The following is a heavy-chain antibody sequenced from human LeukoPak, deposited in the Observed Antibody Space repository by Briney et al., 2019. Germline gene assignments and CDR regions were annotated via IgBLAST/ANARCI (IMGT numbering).Heavy chain of an antibody. CDR2: LHNDGTT. CDR3: ARGWAGAFDC. Sequence: GGSLRLSCAASGFIVSSNYMSWVRQAPGKGLEWVSVLHNDGTTHYAEYVEGRFTISRDDSQNTLHLQMNSLRAEDTALYYCARGWAGAFDCWGQGTLVTVSS. V-gene: IGHV3-66*01. D-gene: IGHD1-26*01. J-gene: IGHJ4*02. CDR1: GFIVSSNY.